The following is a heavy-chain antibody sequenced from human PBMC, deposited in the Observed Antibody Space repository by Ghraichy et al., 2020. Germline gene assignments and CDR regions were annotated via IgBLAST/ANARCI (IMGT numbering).Heavy chain of an antibody. Sequence: ASVKVACKASGYTFTSYDINWVRQATGQGLEWMGWMNPNSGNTGYAQKFQGRVTMTRNTSISTAYMELSSLRSEDTAVYYCARGSSGWFFSGGWFDPWGQGTLVTVSS. CDR3: ARGSSGWFFSGGWFDP. J-gene: IGHJ5*02. CDR1: GYTFTSYD. CDR2: MNPNSGNT. D-gene: IGHD6-19*01. V-gene: IGHV1-8*01.